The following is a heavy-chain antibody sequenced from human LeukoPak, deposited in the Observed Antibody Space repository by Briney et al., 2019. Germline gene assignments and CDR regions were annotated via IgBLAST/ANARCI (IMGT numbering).Heavy chain of an antibody. CDR3: ASAPILRGEGGEHYRCGLDV. D-gene: IGHD2-2*02. CDR1: VGSISSGNW. CDR2: IHHNGTR. J-gene: IGHJ6*02. Sequence: ASETLSLTCGVSVGSISSGNWWTWVRQSPGDGLEWIGEIHHNGTRNYNPSLKSRVIISLDTFKNHISLILTSLTAADTAVYYCASAPILRGEGGEHYRCGLDVWGQGTTVIVSS. V-gene: IGHV4/OR15-8*01.